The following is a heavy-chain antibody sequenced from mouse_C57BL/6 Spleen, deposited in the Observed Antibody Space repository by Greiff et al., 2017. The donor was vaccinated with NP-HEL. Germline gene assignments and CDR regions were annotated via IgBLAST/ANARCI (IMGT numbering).Heavy chain of an antibody. J-gene: IGHJ3*01. CDR1: GYAFTNYL. V-gene: IGHV1-54*01. CDR3: ARRADYGSIAWFAY. D-gene: IGHD1-1*01. CDR2: INPGSGGT. Sequence: QVQLKQSGAELVRPGTSVKVSCKASGYAFTNYLIEWVKQRPGQGLEWIGVINPGSGGTKYNEKFKGKATLTADKSSSTAYMQLSSLTSEDSAGYFWARRADYGSIAWFAYWGQGTLVTVSA.